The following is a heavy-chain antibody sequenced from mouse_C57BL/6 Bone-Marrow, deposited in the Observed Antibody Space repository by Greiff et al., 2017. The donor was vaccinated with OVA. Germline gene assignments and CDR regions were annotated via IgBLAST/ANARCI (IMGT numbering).Heavy chain of an antibody. Sequence: QVQLQQPGAELVKPGASVKLSCKASGYTFTSYWMHWVKQRPGQGLEWIGMIHPNRGSTNYNEKFKSKATLTVDKSSSTAYMQLSSLTSEDSAVYYSASPYYYGSSYWGQGTTLTVSS. V-gene: IGHV1-64*01. CDR3: ASPYYYGSSY. J-gene: IGHJ2*01. CDR2: IHPNRGST. D-gene: IGHD1-1*01. CDR1: GYTFTSYW.